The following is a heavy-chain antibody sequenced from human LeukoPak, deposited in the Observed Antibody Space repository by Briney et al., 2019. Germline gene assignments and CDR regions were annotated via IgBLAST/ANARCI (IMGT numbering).Heavy chain of an antibody. CDR2: ISWNSGSI. D-gene: IGHD5-24*01. CDR3: AKDRYGYNVGSNWFDP. CDR1: GFTFDDYA. J-gene: IGHJ5*02. Sequence: GGSLRLSCAASGFTFDDYAMHWVRQAPGKGLEWVSGISWNSGSIGYADSVKGRFTISRDNAKNSLYLQMNSLRAEDTALYYCAKDRYGYNVGSNWFDPWGQGTLVTVSS. V-gene: IGHV3-9*01.